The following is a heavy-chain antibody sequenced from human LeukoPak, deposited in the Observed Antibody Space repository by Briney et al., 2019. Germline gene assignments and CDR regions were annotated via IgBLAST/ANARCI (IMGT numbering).Heavy chain of an antibody. D-gene: IGHD3-22*01. CDR3: ARVGGITMIVLPITDAFDI. CDR1: GGSISSSSYY. V-gene: IGHV4-39*07. CDR2: IYYSGST. J-gene: IGHJ3*02. Sequence: SETLSLTCTVSGGSISSSSYYWGWIRQPPGKGLEWIGSIYYSGSTYYNPSLKSRVTISVDTSKNQFSLKLRSVTAADTAVYYCARVGGITMIVLPITDAFDIWGQGTMVTVSS.